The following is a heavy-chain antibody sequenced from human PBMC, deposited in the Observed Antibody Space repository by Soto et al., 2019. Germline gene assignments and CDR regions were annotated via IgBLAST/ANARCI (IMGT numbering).Heavy chain of an antibody. D-gene: IGHD6-19*01. Sequence: SETLSLTCTVAGGSISSSSYYWGWIRQPPGKGLEWIGSIHYSGNTYYNPSLKSRVIISVDTPKSQFSLKLSSVTAADTAVHYCARLRYSSGWPVDYWGQGTLVTVSS. CDR3: ARLRYSSGWPVDY. V-gene: IGHV4-39*01. J-gene: IGHJ4*02. CDR2: IHYSGNT. CDR1: GGSISSSSYY.